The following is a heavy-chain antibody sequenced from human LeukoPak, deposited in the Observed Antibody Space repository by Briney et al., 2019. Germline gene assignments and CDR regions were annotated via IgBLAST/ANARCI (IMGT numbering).Heavy chain of an antibody. J-gene: IGHJ6*02. Sequence: GSLRLSCAASGFTFSSYAMSWVRQAPGKGLEWLSAMSGSGSSTYYADSAKGRFTISRDNSNNTLYLQMNSLRAEDTAVYYCAGGAGVYYYGLDVWGQGTTVTVSS. CDR1: GFTFSSYA. V-gene: IGHV3-23*01. CDR3: AGGAGVYYYGLDV. CDR2: MSGSGSST.